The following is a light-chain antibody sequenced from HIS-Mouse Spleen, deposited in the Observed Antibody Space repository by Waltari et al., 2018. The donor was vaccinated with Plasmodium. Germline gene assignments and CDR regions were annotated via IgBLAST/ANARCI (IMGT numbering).Light chain of an antibody. V-gene: IGKV1D-8*02. CDR1: QGSSSY. J-gene: IGKJ3*01. Sequence: AICMTQSPSLLSASTGDRVPISCRISQGSSSYLAWYQQKQGKAPELLIYAASTLQSGVPSRFSGSGSGKDFTLTISCLQSEDFATYYCQQYYSFPLTFGPGTKVDIK. CDR3: QQYYSFPLT. CDR2: AAS.